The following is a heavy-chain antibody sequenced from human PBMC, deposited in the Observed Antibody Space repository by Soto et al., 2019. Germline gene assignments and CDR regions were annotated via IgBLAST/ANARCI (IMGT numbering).Heavy chain of an antibody. Sequence: QVQLVESGGGVVQPGRSLILSCAASGFTFSSYGMHWVRQAPGKGLEWVAVIWYDGSNKYYADSVKGRFTISRDNSKNTLYLQMNSLRAEDTAVYYCARRWVYQPLLNYYYGMDVWGQGTTVTVSS. CDR2: IWYDGSNK. V-gene: IGHV3-33*01. J-gene: IGHJ6*02. CDR3: ARRWVYQPLLNYYYGMDV. CDR1: GFTFSSYG. D-gene: IGHD2-2*01.